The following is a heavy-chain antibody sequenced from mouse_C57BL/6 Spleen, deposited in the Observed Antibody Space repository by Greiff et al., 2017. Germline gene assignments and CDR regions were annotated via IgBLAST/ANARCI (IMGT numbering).Heavy chain of an antibody. CDR3: ARMVDGYFSMDY. J-gene: IGHJ4*01. Sequence: QVQLQQPGAELVKPGASVKMSCKASGYTFTSYWITWVKQRPGQGLEWIGDIYPGSGSTNYNEKFKSKATLTVDTSSSTAYMQLSSLTSEDSAVYYCARMVDGYFSMDYWGQGTSVTVSS. D-gene: IGHD1-1*02. V-gene: IGHV1-55*01. CDR2: IYPGSGST. CDR1: GYTFTSYW.